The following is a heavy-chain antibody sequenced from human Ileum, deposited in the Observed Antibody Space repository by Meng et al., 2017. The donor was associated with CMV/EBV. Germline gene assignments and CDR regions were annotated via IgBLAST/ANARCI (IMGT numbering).Heavy chain of an antibody. CDR2: IKQDGSEK. D-gene: IGHD3-16*01. Sequence: GESLKISCAASGFTFRSYWMSWVRQAPGKGLEWVANIKQDGSEKYYMDSVKGRFTIFRDNAKNSLYLQMSSLRAEDTAVYYCARDLENGYASSIKDYWGQGTLVTVSS. V-gene: IGHV3-7*01. CDR1: GFTFRSYW. J-gene: IGHJ4*02. CDR3: ARDLENGYASSIKDY.